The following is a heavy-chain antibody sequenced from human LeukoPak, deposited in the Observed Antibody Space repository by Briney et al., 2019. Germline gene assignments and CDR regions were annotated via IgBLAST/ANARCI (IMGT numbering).Heavy chain of an antibody. CDR1: GFTFSWYA. V-gene: IGHV3-64D*09. J-gene: IGHJ4*02. Sequence: GGSLRLSCSASGFTFSWYAMHWVRQAPGKGLEYVSTISSNGGSTYYADSVKGRFTISRDNSKNTLYLQMSSLRAEDTAVYYCVKGSSGWYEGYFDCWGQGTLVTVSS. D-gene: IGHD6-19*01. CDR3: VKGSSGWYEGYFDC. CDR2: ISSNGGST.